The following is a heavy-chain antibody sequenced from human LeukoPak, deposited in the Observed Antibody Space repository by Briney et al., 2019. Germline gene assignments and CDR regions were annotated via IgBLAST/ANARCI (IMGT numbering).Heavy chain of an antibody. J-gene: IGHJ5*02. CDR1: GYTFTSYD. Sequence: ASVKVSCKASGYTFTSYDINWVRQATGQGLEWMGWMNPNSGNTGYAQKFRGRVTMTRNTSISTAYMELSSLRSEDTAVYYCARARMVRGVIIPSGWFDPWGQGTLDTVSS. CDR3: ARARMVRGVIIPSGWFDP. V-gene: IGHV1-8*01. CDR2: MNPNSGNT. D-gene: IGHD3-10*01.